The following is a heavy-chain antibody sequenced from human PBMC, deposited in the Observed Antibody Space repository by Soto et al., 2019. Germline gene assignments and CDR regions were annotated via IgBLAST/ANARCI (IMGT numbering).Heavy chain of an antibody. D-gene: IGHD2-21*02. Sequence: GGSLRLCCAASGFTFSDYYMGWIRQAPGKGLEWVAVISYDGSNKYYADSVKGRFTISRDNSKNTLYLQMNSLRAEDTAVYYCAKASLRLPQNWYFDLGGRGPLVTVSS. CDR1: GFTFSDYY. V-gene: IGHV3-30*18. CDR2: ISYDGSNK. CDR3: AKASLRLPQNWYFDL. J-gene: IGHJ2*01.